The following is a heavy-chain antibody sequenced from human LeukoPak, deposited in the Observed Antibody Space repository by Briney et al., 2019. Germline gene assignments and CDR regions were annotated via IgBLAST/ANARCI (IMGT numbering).Heavy chain of an antibody. V-gene: IGHV4-39*07. CDR2: IYYSGST. Sequence: SETLSLTCTVSGGSISSSSYYWGWIRQPPGKGLEWIGSIYYSGSTYYNPSLKSRVTISVDTSKNQFSLKLNSVTAADTAVYYCARVIAAAGVYYFDYWGQGTLVTVSS. CDR1: GGSISSSSYY. J-gene: IGHJ4*02. CDR3: ARVIAAAGVYYFDY. D-gene: IGHD6-13*01.